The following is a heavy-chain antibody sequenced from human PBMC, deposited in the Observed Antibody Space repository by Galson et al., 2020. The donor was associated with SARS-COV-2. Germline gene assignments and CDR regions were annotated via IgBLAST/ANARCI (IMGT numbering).Heavy chain of an antibody. CDR3: ARQRNYGGSTIEYVQH. Sequence: GESLKISCQGSGYSFTSYWIGWVRQMPGKGMEWMGIIYPGDSDTRYSPSFQGQVTISADKSISTAYLQWSSLKASDTAMYYCARQRNYGGSTIEYVQHWGQGTLVTVSS. J-gene: IGHJ1*01. D-gene: IGHD2-15*01. CDR2: IYPGDSDT. CDR1: GYSFTSYW. V-gene: IGHV5-51*01.